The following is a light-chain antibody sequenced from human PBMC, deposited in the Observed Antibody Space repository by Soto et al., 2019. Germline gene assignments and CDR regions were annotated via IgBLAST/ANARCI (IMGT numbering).Light chain of an antibody. V-gene: IGKV3-11*01. CDR1: QSVGAA. Sequence: EIVLTQSPATLSLSPGDRATLSCRASQSVGAALGWYQQKRGQPPRLLIYDVSNRATAIPARFSGSGSGTDFTLTISSLEPEDFAVYYCQHRNNWPLTLGGGTKVDIK. CDR3: QHRNNWPLT. CDR2: DVS. J-gene: IGKJ4*01.